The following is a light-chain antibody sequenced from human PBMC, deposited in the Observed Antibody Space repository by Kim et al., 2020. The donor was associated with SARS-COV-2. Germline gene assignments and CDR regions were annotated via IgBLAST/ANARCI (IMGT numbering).Light chain of an antibody. CDR3: SSYAGSKVV. V-gene: IGLV2-8*01. Sequence: PGQSVAISCTGTDSDVGGYNYVAWYQQHPGKAPKLMIYEVSKRPSGVPDRFSGSKSGNTASLTVSGLQAEDEADYYCSSYAGSKVVFGGGTQLTVL. CDR2: EVS. CDR1: DSDVGGYNY. J-gene: IGLJ2*01.